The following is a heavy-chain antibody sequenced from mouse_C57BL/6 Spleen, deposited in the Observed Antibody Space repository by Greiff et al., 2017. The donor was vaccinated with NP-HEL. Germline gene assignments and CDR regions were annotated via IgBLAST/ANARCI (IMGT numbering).Heavy chain of an antibody. J-gene: IGHJ4*01. CDR2: ISDGGSYT. CDR1: GFTFSSYA. Sequence: EVKLMESGGGLVKPGGSLKLSCAASGFTFSSYAMSWVRQTPEKRLEWVATISDGGSYTYYPDNVKGRFTISRDNAKNNLYLQMSHLKSEDTAMYYCARDGGITTAMDYWGQGTSVTVSS. CDR3: ARDGGITTAMDY. V-gene: IGHV5-4*01. D-gene: IGHD1-1*01.